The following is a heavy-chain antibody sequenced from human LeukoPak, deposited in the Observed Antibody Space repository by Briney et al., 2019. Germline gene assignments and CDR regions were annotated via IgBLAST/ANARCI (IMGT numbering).Heavy chain of an antibody. CDR1: GFTFSSYE. CDR2: ISSSGSTI. D-gene: IGHD5-18*01. V-gene: IGHV3-48*03. Sequence: QPGGSLRLSCAASGFTFSSYEMNWVRQAPGKGLEWVSYISSSGSTIYYADFVKGRFTISRDNAKNSLYLQMNSLRAEDTAVYYCAREPYSYGYDYWGQGTLVTVSS. J-gene: IGHJ4*02. CDR3: AREPYSYGYDY.